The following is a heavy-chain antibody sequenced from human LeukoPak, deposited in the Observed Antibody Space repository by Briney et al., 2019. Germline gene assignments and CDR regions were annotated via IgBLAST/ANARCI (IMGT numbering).Heavy chain of an antibody. Sequence: GGSLRLSCAASGFTVSSNYMSWVRQAPGKGLEWVSVIYSGGSTYYADSVKGRFTISRDNAKNSLYLQMNSLRAEDTAVYYCARVYGSGSLDYWGQGTLVTVSS. CDR1: GFTVSSNY. CDR2: IYSGGST. V-gene: IGHV3-66*01. CDR3: ARVYGSGSLDY. D-gene: IGHD3-10*01. J-gene: IGHJ4*02.